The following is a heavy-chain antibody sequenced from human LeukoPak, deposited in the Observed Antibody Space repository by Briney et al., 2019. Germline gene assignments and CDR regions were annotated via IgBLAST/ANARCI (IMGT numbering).Heavy chain of an antibody. CDR1: GFTFSSYS. J-gene: IGHJ3*02. V-gene: IGHV3-21*04. CDR3: AKQGLGGSIAAPDAFDI. Sequence: PGGSLRLSCAASGFTFSSYSMNWVRQAPGKGLEWVSSISSSSSYIYYADSVKGRFTISRDNAKNSLYLQMNSLRAEDTAVYYCAKQGLGGSIAAPDAFDIWGQGTMVTVSS. D-gene: IGHD6-6*01. CDR2: ISSSSSYI.